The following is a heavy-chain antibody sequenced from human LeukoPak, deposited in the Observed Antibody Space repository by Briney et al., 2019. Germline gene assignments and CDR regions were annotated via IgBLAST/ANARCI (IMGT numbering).Heavy chain of an antibody. CDR1: GGTFSYYA. J-gene: IGHJ5*02. CDR2: IIPMFAIA. V-gene: IGHV1-69*04. D-gene: IGHD2-15*01. Sequence: EASVKVSCKASGGTFSYYAISWVRQAPGHGLEWMGRIIPMFAIANYAQKFQGRVTITADKSTSTAYMELSSLRSEDTAVYYCARVPPDCSGGSCYRSPLDPWGQGTLVTVSS. CDR3: ARVPPDCSGGSCYRSPLDP.